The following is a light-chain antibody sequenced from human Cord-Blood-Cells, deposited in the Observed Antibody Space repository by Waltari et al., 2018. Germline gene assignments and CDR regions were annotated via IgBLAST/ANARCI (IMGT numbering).Light chain of an antibody. J-gene: IGKJ1*01. CDR1: QSISSY. Sequence: DIQMTQSPSSLSASVGVRVTITCRASQSISSYLNWYQQKPGKAPKLLIYAASSLQSGVPSRFSGSGSGTDFTLTISSLQPADFATYYCQQSYSTPRTFGQGTKVEIK. V-gene: IGKV1-39*01. CDR2: AAS. CDR3: QQSYSTPRT.